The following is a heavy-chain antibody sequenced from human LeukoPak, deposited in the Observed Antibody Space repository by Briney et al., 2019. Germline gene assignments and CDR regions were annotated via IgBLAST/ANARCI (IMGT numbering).Heavy chain of an antibody. CDR2: IKQDGSEK. Sequence: GGSLRLSCAASGFTLSNYWMSWVRQAPGKGLEWVANIKQDGSEKYYVDSVKGRFTISRDNAKNSLYLQMNSLRAEDTAVYYCARAIAAANFDYWGQGTLVTVSS. CDR3: ARAIAAANFDY. J-gene: IGHJ4*02. CDR1: GFTLSNYW. D-gene: IGHD6-13*01. V-gene: IGHV3-7*01.